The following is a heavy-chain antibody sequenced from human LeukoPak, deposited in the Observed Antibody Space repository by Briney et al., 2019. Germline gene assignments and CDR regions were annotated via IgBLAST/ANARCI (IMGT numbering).Heavy chain of an antibody. CDR3: ARVSSGYVSTFDY. J-gene: IGHJ4*02. CDR2: IIPIFGTA. D-gene: IGHD3-22*01. V-gene: IGHV1-69*05. Sequence: SVKVSCKASGGTFSSYAISWVRQAPGQGLEWMGGIIPIFGTANYAQKFQGRVTMTTDESTSTAYMELSSLRSEDTAVYYCARVSSGYVSTFDYWGQGTLVTVSS. CDR1: GGTFSSYA.